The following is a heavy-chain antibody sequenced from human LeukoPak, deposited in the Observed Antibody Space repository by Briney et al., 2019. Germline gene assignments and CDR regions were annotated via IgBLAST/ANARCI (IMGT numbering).Heavy chain of an antibody. V-gene: IGHV3-30*02. CDR2: IRYDGSNK. J-gene: IGHJ4*02. Sequence: GGSLRLSCAASGFTFNDYWMSWVRQAPGKGLEWVAFIRYDGSNKYYADSVKGRFTISRDNSKNTLYLQMNSLRPEDSAVHYCAKDGRGSGYFPDYWGQGTLVTVSS. D-gene: IGHD3-22*01. CDR1: GFTFNDYW. CDR3: AKDGRGSGYFPDY.